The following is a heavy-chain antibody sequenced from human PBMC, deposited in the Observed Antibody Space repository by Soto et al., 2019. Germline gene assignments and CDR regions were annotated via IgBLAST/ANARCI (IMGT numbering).Heavy chain of an antibody. CDR3: ARARLLWFGELSTPYYFDY. Sequence: QVQLVQSGAEVKKPGSSVKVSCKASGGTFSSYAISWVRQAPGQGLEWMGGFIPIFGTANYAQKFQGRVTITADESTSTAYMELSSLRSEDTAVYYCARARLLWFGELSTPYYFDYWGQGTLVTVSS. D-gene: IGHD3-10*01. CDR1: GGTFSSYA. J-gene: IGHJ4*02. CDR2: FIPIFGTA. V-gene: IGHV1-69*01.